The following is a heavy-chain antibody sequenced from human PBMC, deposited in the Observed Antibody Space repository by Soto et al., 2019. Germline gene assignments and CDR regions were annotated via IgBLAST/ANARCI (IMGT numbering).Heavy chain of an antibody. CDR1: GGSITSYY. CDR2: IYYSGST. CDR3: ARHPNYCSGGGCYAYYMDV. J-gene: IGHJ6*03. Sequence: SETLSLTCTVSGGSITSYYWSWYRQPPGKGLEWIGYIYYSGSTNYNPSLKSRVTISVDTSKNQFSLKLSSVTAADTAVYYCARHPNYCSGGGCYAYYMDVWGKGTTVTVSS. D-gene: IGHD2-15*01. V-gene: IGHV4-59*08.